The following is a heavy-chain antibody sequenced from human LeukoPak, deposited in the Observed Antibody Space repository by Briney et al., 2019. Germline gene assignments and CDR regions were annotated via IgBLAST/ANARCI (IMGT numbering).Heavy chain of an antibody. CDR3: TTMTTVTYSDAFDI. V-gene: IGHV4-59*01. J-gene: IGHJ3*02. CDR2: IYYSGST. Sequence: SETLSLTCTVSGGSISSYYWSWIRQPPGKGLEGIGYIYYSGSTNYNPSLKSRVTISVDTSKNQFSLKLSSVTAADTAVYYCTTMTTVTYSDAFDIWGQGTMVTVSS. CDR1: GGSISSYY. D-gene: IGHD4-11*01.